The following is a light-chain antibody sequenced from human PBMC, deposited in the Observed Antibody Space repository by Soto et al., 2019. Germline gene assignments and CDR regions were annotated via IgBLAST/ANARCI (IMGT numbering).Light chain of an antibody. CDR1: QDISHY. Sequence: DIQVTQSPSAMSASVGDRVTITCRASQDISHYLAWFQQKPGKVPKRLIFAVSNLESGVPSRFRGSGSGTEFTLTITSLRAEDFATYCCLQHSSYPWRFGQGTKVDIK. CDR2: AVS. CDR3: LQHSSYPWR. V-gene: IGKV1-17*03. J-gene: IGKJ1*01.